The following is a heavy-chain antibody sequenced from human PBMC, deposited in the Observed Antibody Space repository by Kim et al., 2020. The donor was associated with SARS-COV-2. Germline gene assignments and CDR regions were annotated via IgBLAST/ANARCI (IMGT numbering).Heavy chain of an antibody. CDR2: IFYSGST. D-gene: IGHD1-26*01. CDR1: GGSISSGAYY. V-gene: IGHV4-31*03. CDR3: ARDMGSYSGTYN. J-gene: IGHJ4*02. Sequence: SETLSLTCTVSGGSISSGAYYWSWIRQHPGKGLEFIGYIFYSGSTYYNPSLKSRLTISVDTSQNQLSLKLSSVTAADTAVYYCARDMGSYSGTYNWGQGTLVTVSS.